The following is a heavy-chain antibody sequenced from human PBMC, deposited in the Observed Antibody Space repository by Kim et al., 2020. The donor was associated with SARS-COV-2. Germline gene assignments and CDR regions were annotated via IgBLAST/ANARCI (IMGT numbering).Heavy chain of an antibody. CDR3: ARDSAVPYGYFDL. J-gene: IGHJ2*01. CDR2: IYHSGST. V-gene: IGHV4-4*02. Sequence: SETLSLTCAVSGGSISSSNWWSWVRQPPGKGLEWIGEIYHSGSTNYNPSLKSRVTISVDKSKNQFSLKLSSVTAADTAVYYCARDSAVPYGYFDLWGRGTLVTVSS. CDR1: GGSISSSNW.